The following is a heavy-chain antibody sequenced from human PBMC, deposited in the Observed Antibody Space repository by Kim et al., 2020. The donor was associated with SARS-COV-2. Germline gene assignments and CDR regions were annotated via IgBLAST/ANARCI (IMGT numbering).Heavy chain of an antibody. V-gene: IGHV4-34*01. Sequence: SETLSLTCAVYGGSFSGYYWSWIRQPPGKGLEWIGEINHSGSTNYNPSLKSRVTISVDTSKNQFSLKLSSVTAADTAVYYCARVRAKGSSWPTTTPNWFDPWGQGTLVTVSS. CDR3: ARVRAKGSSWPTTTPNWFDP. J-gene: IGHJ5*02. D-gene: IGHD6-13*01. CDR2: INHSGST. CDR1: GGSFSGYY.